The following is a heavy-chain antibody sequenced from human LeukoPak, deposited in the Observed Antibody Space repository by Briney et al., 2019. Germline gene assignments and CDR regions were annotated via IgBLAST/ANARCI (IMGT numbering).Heavy chain of an antibody. Sequence: SETLSLTCTVSGGSISSSSYYWSWIRQPPGKGLEWIGYIYYTGSTDYNPSLKSRVTMSVDTSKNQFSLKLSSVTAADTAVYSCARGSVRGEFDPWGQGTLVTVSS. CDR1: GGSISSSSYY. CDR2: IYYTGST. D-gene: IGHD3-10*01. J-gene: IGHJ5*02. V-gene: IGHV4-61*01. CDR3: ARGSVRGEFDP.